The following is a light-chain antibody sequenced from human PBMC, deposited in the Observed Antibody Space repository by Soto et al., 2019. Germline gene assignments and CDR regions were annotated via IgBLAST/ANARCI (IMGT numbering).Light chain of an antibody. CDR2: EGS. V-gene: IGLV2-23*01. J-gene: IGLJ2*01. CDR1: SREVGSYNL. Sequence: QSALTQPASVSGSPGQSITISCTGTSREVGSYNLVSWYQQHPGKAPKLMIYEGSKRPSGVSNRFSGSKSGNTASLTISGLQAEDEADYYCCSYAGSSTSVVFGGETQLTVL. CDR3: CSYAGSSTSVV.